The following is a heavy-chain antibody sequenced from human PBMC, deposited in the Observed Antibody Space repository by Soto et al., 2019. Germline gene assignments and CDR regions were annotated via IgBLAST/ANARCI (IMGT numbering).Heavy chain of an antibody. Sequence: PGGSLRLSCAASGFTFSSYSMNWVRQAPGKGPEWVSSISSSSSYIYYADSVKGRFTISRDNAKNSLYLQMNSLRAEDTAVYYCARDKNIAVAGDWFDPWGQGTLVTVSS. J-gene: IGHJ5*02. CDR3: ARDKNIAVAGDWFDP. CDR1: GFTFSSYS. CDR2: ISSSSSYI. D-gene: IGHD6-19*01. V-gene: IGHV3-21*01.